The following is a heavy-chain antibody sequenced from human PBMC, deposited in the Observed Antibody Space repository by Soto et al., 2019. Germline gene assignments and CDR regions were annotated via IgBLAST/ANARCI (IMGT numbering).Heavy chain of an antibody. V-gene: IGHV3-21*01. Sequence: PGGSLRLSCAASGFTFRTYSTNWVRQVPGKGLEWVSAISSTSTYIFYADSVKGRFTISRDNAKNSLYLQMNSLRAEDTAVYYCARDLGVTATGPSLDYWGQGTQVTVSS. J-gene: IGHJ4*02. CDR1: GFTFRTYS. CDR3: ARDLGVTATGPSLDY. D-gene: IGHD6-25*01. CDR2: ISSTSTYI.